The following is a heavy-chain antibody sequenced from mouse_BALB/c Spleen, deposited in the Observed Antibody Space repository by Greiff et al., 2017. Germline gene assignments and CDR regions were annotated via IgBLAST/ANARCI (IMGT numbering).Heavy chain of an antibody. CDR1: GFTFSDYY. V-gene: IGHV5-4*02. D-gene: IGHD4-1*02. CDR3: AREQLGRGAMDY. Sequence: EVQGVESGGGLVKPGGSLKLSCAASGFTFSDYYMYWVRQTPEKRLEWVATISDGGSYTYYPDSVKGRFTISRDNAKNNLYLQMSSLKSEDTAMYYCAREQLGRGAMDYWGQGTSVTVSS. J-gene: IGHJ4*01. CDR2: ISDGGSYT.